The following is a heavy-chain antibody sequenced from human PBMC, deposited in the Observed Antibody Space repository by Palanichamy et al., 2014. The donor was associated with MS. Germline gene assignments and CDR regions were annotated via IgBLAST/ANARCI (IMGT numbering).Heavy chain of an antibody. CDR2: IYSGGST. D-gene: IGHD2-2*01. V-gene: IGHV3-53*01. J-gene: IGHJ3*02. CDR1: VHVSSNF. Sequence: EVQLVESGGGLIQAWGVPETLLCSLWVHVSSNFMSWVRQASGKGLDWVSVIYSGGSTYYADSVKGRFTISRDNSKNTLYLQMNSLRAEDTAVYYCATLLVFKANSSTSRKSFDIWGQGTMVTVSS. CDR3: ATLLVFKANSSTSRKSFDI.